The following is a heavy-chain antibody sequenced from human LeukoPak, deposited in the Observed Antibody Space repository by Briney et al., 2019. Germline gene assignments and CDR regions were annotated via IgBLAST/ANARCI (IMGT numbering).Heavy chain of an antibody. J-gene: IGHJ5*02. V-gene: IGHV1-8*03. Sequence: ASVKVSCKASGYTFTSYDINWVRQATGQGLEWMGWMNPNSGNTGYAQKFQGRVTITRNTSISTAYMELSSLRSEDTAVYYCARDRPSSSRRSAPWGKEPRVTAPS. CDR2: MNPNSGNT. CDR1: GYTFTSYD. CDR3: ARDRPSSSRRSAP. D-gene: IGHD6-13*01.